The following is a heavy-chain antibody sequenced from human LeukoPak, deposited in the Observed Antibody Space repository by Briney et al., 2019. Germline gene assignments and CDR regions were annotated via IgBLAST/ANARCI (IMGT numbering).Heavy chain of an antibody. J-gene: IGHJ4*02. Sequence: ASVKVSCKASGYTFTSYAIQWVRQAPGQRLEWMGWINAGNGDTKYSQRFQGRVTITRDTSASTAYMELSSLRSEDTAVYYRARDPRSGYHDYWGQGTLVTVSS. CDR2: INAGNGDT. D-gene: IGHD3-22*01. V-gene: IGHV1-3*01. CDR3: ARDPRSGYHDY. CDR1: GYTFTSYA.